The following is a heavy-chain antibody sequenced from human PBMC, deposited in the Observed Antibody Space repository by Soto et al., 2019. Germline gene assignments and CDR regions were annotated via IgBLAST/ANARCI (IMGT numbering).Heavy chain of an antibody. Sequence: QVQLVQSGAEVKKPGASVKVSCKASGYTFTSYGISWVRQAPGQGLEWMGWISAYNGNTKYAQKLQGRVTMTTDTSTSTAYTELRSMRSDDTAVYYCARESSSSCHDYWGQGTLVTVAA. J-gene: IGHJ4*02. CDR3: ARESSSSCHDY. D-gene: IGHD6-13*01. CDR1: GYTFTSYG. V-gene: IGHV1-18*01. CDR2: ISAYNGNT.